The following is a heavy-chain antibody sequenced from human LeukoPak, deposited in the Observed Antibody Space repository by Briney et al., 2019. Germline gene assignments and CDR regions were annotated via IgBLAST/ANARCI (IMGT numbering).Heavy chain of an antibody. D-gene: IGHD3-10*01. V-gene: IGHV1-18*01. CDR1: GYTFTSYG. CDR2: ISAYNGNT. Sequence: ASVKVSCKASGYTFTSYGISWVRQAPGQGLEWMGWISAYNGNTNYAQKLQGRVTMTTDTSTSTAYMELRSLRSDDTAVYYCARVGPDYYGSGSYYNGMDVWGQGTTVTVSS. CDR3: ARVGPDYYGSGSYYNGMDV. J-gene: IGHJ6*02.